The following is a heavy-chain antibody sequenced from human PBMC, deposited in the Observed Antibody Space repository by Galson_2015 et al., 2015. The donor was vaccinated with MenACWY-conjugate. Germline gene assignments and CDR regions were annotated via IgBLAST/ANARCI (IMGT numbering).Heavy chain of an antibody. CDR3: ARAVRGYCSGGSRYSFDS. CDR1: GGSITNHNW. CDR2: IYHSGGS. J-gene: IGHJ5*01. Sequence: ETLSLTCAVSGGSITNHNWWSWVRQAPGKGLEWIGEIYHSGGSNYNPSLKSRVTISVDKSKNQFSLKLRSVTAADTAVYYCARAVRGYCSGGSRYSFDSWGQGTLVTVSS. D-gene: IGHD2-15*01. V-gene: IGHV4-4*02.